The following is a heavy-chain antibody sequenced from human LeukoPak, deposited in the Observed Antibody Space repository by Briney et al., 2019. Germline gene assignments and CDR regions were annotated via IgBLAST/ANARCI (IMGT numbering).Heavy chain of an antibody. D-gene: IGHD3-10*01. J-gene: IGHJ4*02. CDR1: GGTFSSYA. CDR3: ASERGATRYFDY. Sequence: SVKVSCKASGGTFSSYAISWVRQAPGQGLEWMGGIIPIFGTANYAQKFQGRVTITADKSTGTAYMELSSLRSEDTAVYYCASERGATRYFDYWGQGTLVTVSS. V-gene: IGHV1-69*06. CDR2: IIPIFGTA.